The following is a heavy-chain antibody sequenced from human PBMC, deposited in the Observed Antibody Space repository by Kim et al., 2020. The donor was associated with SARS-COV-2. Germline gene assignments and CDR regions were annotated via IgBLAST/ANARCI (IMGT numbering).Heavy chain of an antibody. D-gene: IGHD4-17*01. J-gene: IGHJ6*02. CDR1: GGTFSSYA. Sequence: SVKVSCKASGGTFSSYAISWVRQAPGQGLEWMGRIIPILGIANYAQKFQGRVTITADKSTSTAYMELSSLRSEDTAVYYCARDDVDYGDYFGYYYYGMDVWGQGTTVTVSS. CDR3: ARDDVDYGDYFGYYYYGMDV. CDR2: IIPILGIA. V-gene: IGHV1-69*04.